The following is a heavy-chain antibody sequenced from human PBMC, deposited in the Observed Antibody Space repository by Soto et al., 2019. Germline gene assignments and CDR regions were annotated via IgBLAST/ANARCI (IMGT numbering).Heavy chain of an antibody. CDR1: GGSLSSGDYY. J-gene: IGHJ5*02. D-gene: IGHD3-22*01. V-gene: IGHV4-31*03. CDR3: ARADWDDKARFDP. CDR2: ITYSGST. Sequence: SETLSLTCIVSGGSLSSGDYYWSWLRQHTGKGLEWIGYITYSGSTYYNPSLKSRVTISIDTSNNQFSLKLNSVTAAGTAVYYCARADWDDKARFDPWGQGTLVTVSS.